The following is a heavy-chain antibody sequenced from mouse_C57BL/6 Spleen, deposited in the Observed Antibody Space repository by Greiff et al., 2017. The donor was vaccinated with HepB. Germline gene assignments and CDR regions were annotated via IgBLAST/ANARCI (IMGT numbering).Heavy chain of an antibody. CDR1: GYTFTSYW. CDR3: AGGYDPYAMDY. V-gene: IGHV1-7*01. D-gene: IGHD2-2*01. J-gene: IGHJ4*01. CDR2: INPSSGYT. Sequence: QVQLQQSGAELAKPGASVKLSCKASGYTFTSYWMHWVKQRPGQGLEWIGYINPSSGYTKYNQKFKDKATLTADKASSTAYMQLSSLTYEDSAVYYCAGGYDPYAMDYWGQGTSVTVSS.